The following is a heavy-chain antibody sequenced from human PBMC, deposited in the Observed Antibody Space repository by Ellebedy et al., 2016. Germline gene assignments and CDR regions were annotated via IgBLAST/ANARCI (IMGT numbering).Heavy chain of an antibody. CDR3: ARDFGDIVVVPAAPRDAFDI. CDR2: IWYDGSNK. Sequence: GESLKISXAASGFTFSSYGMHWVRQAPGKGLEWVAVIWYDGSNKYYADSVKGRFTISRDNSKNTLYLQMNSLRAEDTAVYYCARDFGDIVVVPAAPRDAFDIWGQGTMVTVSS. CDR1: GFTFSSYG. D-gene: IGHD2-2*01. J-gene: IGHJ3*02. V-gene: IGHV3-33*01.